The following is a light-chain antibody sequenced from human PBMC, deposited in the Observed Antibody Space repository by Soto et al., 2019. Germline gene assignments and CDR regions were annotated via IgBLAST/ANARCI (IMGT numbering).Light chain of an antibody. J-gene: IGLJ2*01. V-gene: IGLV1-44*01. CDR3: AAWDDSLNGVV. CDR2: SNN. Sequence: QAVVTQPPSASGTPGQRVTISCSGGSSNIGSIPVNWYQQLPGTAPKVLIHSNNQRPSGVPDRFSGSKSGTSASLAISGLQSEDEADYYCAAWDDSLNGVVFGGGTKLTVL. CDR1: SSNIGSIP.